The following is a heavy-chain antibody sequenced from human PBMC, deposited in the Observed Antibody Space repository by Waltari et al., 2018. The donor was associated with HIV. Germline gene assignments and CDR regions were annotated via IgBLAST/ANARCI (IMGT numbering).Heavy chain of an antibody. Sequence: QEQLVESGGGVVPPGGSLRLSCVASGFSFSNSGMLWVRQAPGKGLEWVAVTSYDGNNKYYTDSVKGRFTISRDDSKSTLYLQMNDLRAADTALYFCAKDSSPMGNYFFESWGQGTLVTVSS. CDR2: TSYDGNNK. J-gene: IGHJ4*02. CDR3: AKDSSPMGNYFFES. CDR1: GFSFSNSG. V-gene: IGHV3-30*18. D-gene: IGHD1-7*01.